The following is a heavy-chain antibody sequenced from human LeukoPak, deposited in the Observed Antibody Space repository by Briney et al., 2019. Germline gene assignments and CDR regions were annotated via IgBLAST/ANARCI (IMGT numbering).Heavy chain of an antibody. CDR3: ARRGIAVAGRPFDY. CDR1: GGSISSGSYY. J-gene: IGHJ4*02. D-gene: IGHD6-19*01. Sequence: PSQTLSLTCTVSGGSISSGSYYWGWIRQPPGKGLEWIGSIYYSGSTYYNPSLKSRVTISVDTSKNQFSLKLSSVTAADTAVYYCARRGIAVAGRPFDYWGQGTLVTVSS. CDR2: IYYSGST. V-gene: IGHV4-39*07.